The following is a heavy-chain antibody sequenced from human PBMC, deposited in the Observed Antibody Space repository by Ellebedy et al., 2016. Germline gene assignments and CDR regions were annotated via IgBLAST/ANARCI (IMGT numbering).Heavy chain of an antibody. CDR2: IMPIFGTP. Sequence: SVKVSCXASGGAINSYVINWVRQAPGQGLEWIGGIMPIFGTPNHAQKFQDRVTITADELTTTAYMELSSLRSEDTAVYYCAGGAAQKYQVPGRFYYSYLDVWGNGTTVTVSS. CDR1: GGAINSYV. J-gene: IGHJ6*03. D-gene: IGHD2-2*01. CDR3: AGGAAQKYQVPGRFYYSYLDV. V-gene: IGHV1-69*13.